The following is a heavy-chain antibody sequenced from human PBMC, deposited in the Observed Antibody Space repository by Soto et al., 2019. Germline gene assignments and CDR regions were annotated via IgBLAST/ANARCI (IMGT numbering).Heavy chain of an antibody. CDR3: SRLYHHDGYARSAGDFDT. CDR2: IYPGDSDT. CDR1: GYRFTGYW. J-gene: IGHJ4*02. Sequence: PGESLKISGKGSGYRFTGYWIGWVGQMPWKGLEGMGIIYPGDSDTRYSPSFQGQVTISADESINAAYLQWSSLKASATAMSYCSRLYHHDGYARSAGDFDTWGQGTQVTVSS. D-gene: IGHD3-16*01. V-gene: IGHV5-51*01.